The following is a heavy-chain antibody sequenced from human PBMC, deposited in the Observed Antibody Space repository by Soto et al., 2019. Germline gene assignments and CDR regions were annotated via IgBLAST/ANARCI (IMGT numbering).Heavy chain of an antibody. CDR3: ARDYSSSRYYGMDV. J-gene: IGHJ6*02. Sequence: PGGSLRLSCEASGFTFSDYYMSWIRQAPGKGLEWVSYISSSGSTIYYADSVKGRFTISRDNAKDSLYLQTNSLRAEDTAVYYCARDYSSSRYYGMDVWGQGTTVTVSS. V-gene: IGHV3-11*01. D-gene: IGHD6-6*01. CDR2: ISSSGSTI. CDR1: GFTFSDYY.